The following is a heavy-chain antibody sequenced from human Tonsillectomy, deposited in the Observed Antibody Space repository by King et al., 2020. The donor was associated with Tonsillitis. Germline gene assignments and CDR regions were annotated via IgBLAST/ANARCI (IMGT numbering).Heavy chain of an antibody. Sequence: QLVQSGAEVKKPGESLKISCKGSGDSFTNYWIGWVRQMPGKGLEWMGIIYPGDSDTRYSPSFPGHATISANKSITTSYLQWSSLKASDAAKYYCARVAVGSASYPPSGRFDPWGQGTLVTVSS. CDR1: GDSFTNYW. CDR3: ARVAVGSASYPPSGRFDP. J-gene: IGHJ5*02. D-gene: IGHD3-10*01. V-gene: IGHV5-51*01. CDR2: IYPGDSDT.